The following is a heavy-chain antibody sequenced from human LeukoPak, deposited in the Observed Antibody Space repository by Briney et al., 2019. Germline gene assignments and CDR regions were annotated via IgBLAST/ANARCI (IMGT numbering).Heavy chain of an antibody. V-gene: IGHV1-2*02. D-gene: IGHD1-7*01. CDR3: ARDLTGTTSGSFDP. Sequence: ASVKVSCKASGYTFTGYYMHWVRQAPGQGLEWMGWINPNSGGTNYAQKFQGRVTMTRDTSISTAYMELSRLRSDDTAVYYCARDLTGTTSGSFDPWGQGTLVTVSS. CDR1: GYTFTGYY. CDR2: INPNSGGT. J-gene: IGHJ5*02.